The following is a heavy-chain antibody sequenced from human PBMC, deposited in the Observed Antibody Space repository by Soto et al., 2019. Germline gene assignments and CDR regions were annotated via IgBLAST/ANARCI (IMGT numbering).Heavy chain of an antibody. D-gene: IGHD6-19*01. CDR2: INPISGST. Sequence: ASVKVSCKASGYTFTSYYMHWVRQPPGQGIEWMGIINPISGSTSYAQKFQGRVTMPRETYTSTVYMELSSLRFEDTAVYYFARPQQWLGYWYFDLWGRGTLVTAPQ. CDR1: GYTFTSYY. CDR3: ARPQQWLGYWYFDL. V-gene: IGHV1-46*01. J-gene: IGHJ2*01.